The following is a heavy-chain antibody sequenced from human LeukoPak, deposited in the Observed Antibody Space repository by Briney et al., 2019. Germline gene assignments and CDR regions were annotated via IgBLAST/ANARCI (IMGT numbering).Heavy chain of an antibody. D-gene: IGHD6-13*01. CDR2: ISAYNGNT. Sequence: ASVKVSCKASGYTFTSYGISWVRQAPGQGLEWMGWISAYNGNTNYAQKLQGRVTMTTDTSTSTAYMELRSLRSDDTAVYYCARDRGPTSRAAAGKGQNWFDPWGQGTLVTVSS. V-gene: IGHV1-18*01. CDR3: ARDRGPTSRAAAGKGQNWFDP. CDR1: GYTFTSYG. J-gene: IGHJ5*02.